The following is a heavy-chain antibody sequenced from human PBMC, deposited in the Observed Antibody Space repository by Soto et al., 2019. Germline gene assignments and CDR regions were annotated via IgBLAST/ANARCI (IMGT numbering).Heavy chain of an antibody. V-gene: IGHV3-64*01. CDR3: ARGLYGDYGYWYFDL. CDR1: GFTFISYA. D-gene: IGHD4-17*01. J-gene: IGHJ2*01. Sequence: EVQLVESGGGLVQPGGSLRLSCAASGFTFISYAMHWVRQAQGKGLEYVSAISSNGGSTYYANSVKGRFTISRDNSKNTLYLQMGSLRAEDMAVYYCARGLYGDYGYWYFDLWGRGTLVTVSS. CDR2: ISSNGGST.